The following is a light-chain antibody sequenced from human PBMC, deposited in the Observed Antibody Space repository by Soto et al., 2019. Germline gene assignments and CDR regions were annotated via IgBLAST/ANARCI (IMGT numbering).Light chain of an antibody. CDR1: QDISKF. Sequence: DIQMPQSPSSLSASIGDRVSFTCQASQDISKFLNWYQHKPGQAPSLLIYDASKSQFGVPSRFSGSGAGTDFTFTISSLQPEDNATYYCQQYENRPYTFGPGNKV. J-gene: IGKJ3*01. V-gene: IGKV1-33*01. CDR3: QQYENRPYT. CDR2: DAS.